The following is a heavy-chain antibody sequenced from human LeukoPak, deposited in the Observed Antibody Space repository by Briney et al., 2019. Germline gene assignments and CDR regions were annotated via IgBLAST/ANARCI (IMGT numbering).Heavy chain of an antibody. Sequence: ASVKVSCKASGYTFTSYDINWVRQATGQGLEWMGWMNPNSGNTGYAQKFQGRVTMTRNTSISTAYMELSSLRSENTAVYYCAKTMGATAIVPVDYWGQGTLVTVSS. CDR2: MNPNSGNT. V-gene: IGHV1-8*01. CDR1: GYTFTSYD. CDR3: AKTMGATAIVPVDY. D-gene: IGHD1-26*01. J-gene: IGHJ4*02.